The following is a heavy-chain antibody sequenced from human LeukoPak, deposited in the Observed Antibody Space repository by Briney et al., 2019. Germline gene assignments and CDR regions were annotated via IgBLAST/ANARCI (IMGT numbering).Heavy chain of an antibody. CDR2: IYYSGST. CDR1: GGSISSYY. Sequence: SETLSLTCTVSGGSISSYYWSWIRQPPGKGLEWIGYIYYSGSTNYNPSLKSRVTISVDTSKNQFSLKLSSVTAADTAVYYCARDFVDYWGQGTLVTVSS. D-gene: IGHD6-6*01. V-gene: IGHV4-59*01. CDR3: ARDFVDY. J-gene: IGHJ4*02.